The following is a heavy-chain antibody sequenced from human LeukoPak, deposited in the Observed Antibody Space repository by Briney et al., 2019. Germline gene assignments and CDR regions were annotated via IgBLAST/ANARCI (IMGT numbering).Heavy chain of an antibody. CDR2: ISAYNGNT. D-gene: IGHD4-17*01. Sequence: ASVKVSCKASGYTFTSYGISWVRQAPGQGLEWMGWISAYNGNTNYAQKLQGRVTMPTDTSTSTAYMELRSLRSDDTAVYYCARIQDYGDYVPSSEFGYWGQGTLVTVSS. CDR3: ARIQDYGDYVPSSEFGY. V-gene: IGHV1-18*01. CDR1: GYTFTSYG. J-gene: IGHJ4*02.